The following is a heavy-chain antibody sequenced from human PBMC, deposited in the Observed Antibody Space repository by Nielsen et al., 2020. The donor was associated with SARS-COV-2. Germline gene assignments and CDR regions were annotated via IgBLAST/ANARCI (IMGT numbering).Heavy chain of an antibody. V-gene: IGHV1-46*01. CDR2: INPGGGAT. D-gene: IGHD3-3*01. J-gene: IGHJ4*01. CDR3: ARGSFSRDIWSDTPLDY. Sequence: ASVKVSCKASGYKFSNYYMYWVRQAPGQGLEWLGMINPGGGATYYPRKFQGRVTMTMDTSTTTVHMELSSLRSDDTAVYFCARGSFSRDIWSDTPLDYWGQGTLVTVSS. CDR1: GYKFSNYY.